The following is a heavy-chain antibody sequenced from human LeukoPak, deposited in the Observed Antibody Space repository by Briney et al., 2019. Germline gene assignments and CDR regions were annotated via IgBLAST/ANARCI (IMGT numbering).Heavy chain of an antibody. CDR3: AENYYGSGSYYNDPLDV. CDR2: IIPIFATA. J-gene: IGHJ6*04. D-gene: IGHD3-10*01. CDR1: GGTFSSYA. V-gene: IGHV1-69*05. Sequence: SVKVSCKASGGTFSSYAISWVRQAPGQGLEWMGGIIPIFATANYAQKFQGRVTITTDESTSTAYMELSSLRSEDTAMYYCAENYYGSGSYYNDPLDVWGKGTTVTVSS.